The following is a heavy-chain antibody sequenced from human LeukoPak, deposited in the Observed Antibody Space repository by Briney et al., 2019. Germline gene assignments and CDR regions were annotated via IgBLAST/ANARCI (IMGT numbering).Heavy chain of an antibody. CDR2: INHSEST. J-gene: IGHJ4*02. D-gene: IGHD6-19*01. CDR1: GGSFSGYY. CDR3: ATYSSGWYGFDY. V-gene: IGHV4-34*01. Sequence: SETLSLTCAVYGGSFSGYYWSWIRQPPGKGLEWIGEINHSESTNYNPSLKSRVTISVDTSKNQFSLKLSSVTAADTAVYYCATYSSGWYGFDYWGQGTLVTVSS.